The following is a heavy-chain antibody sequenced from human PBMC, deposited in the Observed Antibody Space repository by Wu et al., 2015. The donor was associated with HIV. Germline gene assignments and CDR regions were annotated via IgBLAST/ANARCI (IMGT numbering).Heavy chain of an antibody. CDR1: GGTFSGYA. Sequence: QVQLVQSGAEVKKPGSSVNVSCQAFGGTFSGYAVNWVRQAPGQGLEWMGGIIPIFGTTNYAQKFRGRVTITTDKSTNTAYMELTGLRSADTAVYYCAGGILVRGSERWFDPWGQGTLVTVSS. J-gene: IGHJ5*02. D-gene: IGHD1-1*01. CDR3: AGGILVRGSERWFDP. CDR2: IIPIFGTT. V-gene: IGHV1-69*05.